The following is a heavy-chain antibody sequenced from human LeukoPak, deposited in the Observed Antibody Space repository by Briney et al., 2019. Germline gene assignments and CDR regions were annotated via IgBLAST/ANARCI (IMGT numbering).Heavy chain of an antibody. J-gene: IGHJ6*04. CDR1: GGSISSYY. V-gene: IGHV4-59*01. CDR3: ARDLSGSGSFPYGMDV. Sequence: SETLSLTCTVSGGSISSYYWSWIRQPPGTGLEWIGYVYYSGSTKYNPSLKSRVTTSVDTSKNEFSLNLSSVPAADTAVYYCARDLSGSGSFPYGMDVWGKGTTVTVSS. D-gene: IGHD2-15*01. CDR2: VYYSGST.